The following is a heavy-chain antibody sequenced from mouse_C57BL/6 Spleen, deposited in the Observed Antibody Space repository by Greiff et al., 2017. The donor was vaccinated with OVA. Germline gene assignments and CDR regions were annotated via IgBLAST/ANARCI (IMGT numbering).Heavy chain of an antibody. V-gene: IGHV1-82*01. Sequence: VQLQQSGPELVKPGASVKISCKASGYAFSSSWMNWVKQRPGKGLEWIGRIYPGDGDTNSNGKFKGKATLTADKSSSTAYMQLSSLTSEDSAVYSCARVEGAYGNYYAMDYWGQGTSVTVSS. CDR2: IYPGDGDT. D-gene: IGHD2-1*01. CDR1: GYAFSSSW. J-gene: IGHJ4*01. CDR3: ARVEGAYGNYYAMDY.